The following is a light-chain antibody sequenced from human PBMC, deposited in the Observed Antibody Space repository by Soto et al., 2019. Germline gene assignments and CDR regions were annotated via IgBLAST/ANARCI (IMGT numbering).Light chain of an antibody. CDR3: QQSYSSPPT. CDR1: QSISTQ. CDR2: AAS. J-gene: IGKJ1*01. Sequence: DIQMTQSPSSLSASFEARAIITCRASQSISTQFNWQQQKPGKAPKLLIFAASSVQSVVPSRFSGSRSGPYFTLTISSLPPEDFATYYRQQSYSSPPTFGQGTEV. V-gene: IGKV1-39*01.